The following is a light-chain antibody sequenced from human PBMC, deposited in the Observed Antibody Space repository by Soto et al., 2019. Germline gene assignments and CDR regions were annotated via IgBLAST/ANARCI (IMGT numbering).Light chain of an antibody. J-gene: IGKJ3*01. CDR3: QHYNNWPTAFT. Sequence: EILMTQSPATLSMSPGQRATLSCRASQSLNRDLAWYQQRPGQAPRLIIYGASTRASGIPARFSGSGSGTDFTLTINSLQSEDFALYYCQHYNNWPTAFTFGPWTKVDL. CDR1: QSLNRD. V-gene: IGKV3D-15*01. CDR2: GAS.